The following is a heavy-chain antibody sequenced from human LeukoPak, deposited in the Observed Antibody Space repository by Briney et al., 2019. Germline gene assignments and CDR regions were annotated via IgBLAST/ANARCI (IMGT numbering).Heavy chain of an antibody. CDR3: AKDQDYGDYIDWFDP. CDR1: GLTFSSYA. Sequence: GGSLRLSCAASGLTFSSYAMSWVRQAPGKGLEWVSAISGSGGSTYYADSVKGRFTISRDNSKNTLYLQMNSLRAEDTAVYYCAKDQDYGDYIDWFDPWGQGTLVTVSS. CDR2: ISGSGGST. J-gene: IGHJ5*02. V-gene: IGHV3-23*01. D-gene: IGHD4-17*01.